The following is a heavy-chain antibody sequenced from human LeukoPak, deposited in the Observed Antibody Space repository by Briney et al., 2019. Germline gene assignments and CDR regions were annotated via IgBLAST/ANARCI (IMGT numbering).Heavy chain of an antibody. CDR3: ARASYDFWSGYYLAYFDY. CDR1: GGSFSSGTHY. Sequence: SETLSLTCTVSGGSFSSGTHYWSWIRQPPGKGLEWIGYIYYNGNTNYNPSLKSRVTISMDTSKNQFSLKLSSVTAADTAVYYCARASYDFWSGYYLAYFDYWGQGTLVTVSS. J-gene: IGHJ4*02. D-gene: IGHD3-3*01. V-gene: IGHV4-61*01. CDR2: IYYNGNT.